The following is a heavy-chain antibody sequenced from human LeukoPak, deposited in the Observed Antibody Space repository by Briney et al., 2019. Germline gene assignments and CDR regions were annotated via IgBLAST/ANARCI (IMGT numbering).Heavy chain of an antibody. V-gene: IGHV4-39*01. D-gene: IGHD1-26*01. CDR3: ASQGANSGSYLDY. CDR1: GDSISSSNCY. Sequence: SETLSLTCTVSGDSISSSNCYWGWIRQPPGKGLEWIGSIYFSGGTYYNASLKSRVTISVDTSKNQFSLKLSSVTAADTAVYYCASQGANSGSYLDYWGQGTLVTVSS. J-gene: IGHJ4*02. CDR2: IYFSGGT.